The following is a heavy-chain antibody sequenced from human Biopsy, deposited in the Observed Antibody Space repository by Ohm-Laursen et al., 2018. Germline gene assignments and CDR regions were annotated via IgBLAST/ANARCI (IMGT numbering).Heavy chain of an antibody. CDR1: GYTFTSHD. V-gene: IGHV1-8*01. J-gene: IGHJ4*02. D-gene: IGHD1-26*01. CDR2: MSPNTGNT. Sequence: ASVKASCKASGYTFTSHDINWVRQATGQGPEWMGWMSPNTGNTVYAQRFQDRVTMTSDTSTGTAYMELTSLTSDDTAAYFCARWETTLGRSLDSWGQGTLVAVSS. CDR3: ARWETTLGRSLDS.